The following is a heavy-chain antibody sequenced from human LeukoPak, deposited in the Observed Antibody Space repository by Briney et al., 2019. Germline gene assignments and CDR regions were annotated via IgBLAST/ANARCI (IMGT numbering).Heavy chain of an antibody. CDR2: IRRKRNGYTT. V-gene: IGHV3-72*01. CDR3: SREGAQGDQSAFDV. Sequence: PGGSLRLSCAASGFTFSDYILDWVRQAPGKGLEWIGRIRRKRNGYTTEFAASVKGSFTISRDDSEKSMYLHMNNVKTEDTAVYYCSREGAQGDQSAFDVWGQGTMVTVSS. J-gene: IGHJ3*01. D-gene: IGHD2-21*01. CDR1: GFTFSDYI.